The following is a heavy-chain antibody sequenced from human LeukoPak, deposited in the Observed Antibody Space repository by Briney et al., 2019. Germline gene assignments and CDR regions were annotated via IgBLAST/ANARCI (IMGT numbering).Heavy chain of an antibody. D-gene: IGHD3-3*01. CDR1: GFSFSSYG. CDR3: AKDGWDYDFWSGYPNWFDP. V-gene: IGHV3-23*01. J-gene: IGHJ5*02. CDR2: ISGSGGST. Sequence: GGSLRLSCAASGFSFSSYGMHWVRQAPGKGLARVTAISGSGGSTYYADSVKGRFTISRDNSKNTLYLQMNSLRAEDTAVYYCAKDGWDYDFWSGYPNWFDPWGQGTLVTVSS.